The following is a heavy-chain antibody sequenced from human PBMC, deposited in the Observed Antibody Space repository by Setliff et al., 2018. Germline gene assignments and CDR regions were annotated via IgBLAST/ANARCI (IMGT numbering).Heavy chain of an antibody. CDR3: ARSNMGNYYDSGRYYYYYYMDV. CDR2: VHYSGDS. D-gene: IGHD3-10*01. J-gene: IGHJ6*03. Sequence: KPSETLSLTCTVSGGSMTSYYWSWIRQSPWKGLEWIGYVHYSGDSNYNPSLKSRVTMSVDASKKEFSLRLTSVTAADTALYYCARSNMGNYYDSGRYYYYYYMDVWGKGTTVTVSS. CDR1: GGSMTSYY. V-gene: IGHV4-59*08.